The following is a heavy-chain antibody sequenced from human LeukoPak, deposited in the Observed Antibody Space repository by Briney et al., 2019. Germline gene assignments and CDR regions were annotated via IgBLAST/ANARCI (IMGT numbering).Heavy chain of an antibody. V-gene: IGHV4-4*07. CDR1: GGSISSYY. J-gene: IGHJ4*02. CDR3: ARDSANPLRSPGYYIDY. CDR2: IYTSGST. Sequence: KASETLSLTCTVSGGSISSYYWSWIRQPPGKGLEWIGRIYTSGSTNYNPSLKSRVTMSVDTSKNQFSLKLSSVTAADTAVYYCARDSANPLRSPGYYIDYWGQGTLVTVSS. D-gene: IGHD5-18*01.